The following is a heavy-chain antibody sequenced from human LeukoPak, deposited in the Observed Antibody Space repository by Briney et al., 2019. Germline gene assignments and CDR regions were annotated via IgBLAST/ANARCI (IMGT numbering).Heavy chain of an antibody. CDR3: AQSLRGYSPFFDY. CDR1: GFTFSGYT. D-gene: IGHD5-18*01. Sequence: PGGSLRLSCAASGFTFSGYTMNWVRQAPGKGLEWVSSISSTSRYIFYADSLKGRFTISRDNAKNSLYLQMNSLRAEDTAVYYCAQSLRGYSPFFDYWGQGTLVTVSS. J-gene: IGHJ4*02. CDR2: ISSTSRYI. V-gene: IGHV3-21*01.